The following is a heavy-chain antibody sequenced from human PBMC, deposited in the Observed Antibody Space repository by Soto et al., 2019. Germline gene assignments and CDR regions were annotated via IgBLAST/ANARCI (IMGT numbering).Heavy chain of an antibody. CDR1: VFTFSSYT. J-gene: IGHJ6*01. CDR3: ARGSYYDFWRGYYTIGYYYYGMDV. D-gene: IGHD3-3*01. Sequence: WGSLRVSCASSVFTFSSYTMNWVRQAPGKGLDLASYTSSSSSTIYYADSVKGRFTISRDNAKNSLYLQMNSLRDEDTAVYYCARGSYYDFWRGYYTIGYYYYGMDVWGQGTTVTVSS. CDR2: TSSSSSTI. V-gene: IGHV3-48*02.